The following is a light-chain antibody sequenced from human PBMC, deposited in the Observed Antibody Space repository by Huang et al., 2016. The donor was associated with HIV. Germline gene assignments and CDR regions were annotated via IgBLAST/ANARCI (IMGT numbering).Light chain of an antibody. J-gene: IGKJ4*01. CDR1: QYISTY. CDR3: QQTYTTPT. V-gene: IGKV1-39*01. CDR2: AAS. Sequence: DIQMTQSPSSLSASVGDRVTITCRARQYISTYLNWYQQKPGQAPKLLIYAASSLPTGVPSRVRGSGSGTNLTLTISNLQPEDFASYSCQQTYTTPTFGGGTRVEIK.